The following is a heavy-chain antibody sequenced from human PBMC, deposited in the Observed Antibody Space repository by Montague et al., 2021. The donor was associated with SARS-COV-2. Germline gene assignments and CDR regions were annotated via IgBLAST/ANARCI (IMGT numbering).Heavy chain of an antibody. CDR3: VREVSAYYGSGSNLNWFDP. J-gene: IGHJ5*02. V-gene: IGHV3-7*01. D-gene: IGHD3-10*01. CDR1: GFTFSSYW. Sequence: PLRLSCAASGFTFSSYWMSWVRQAPGKGLEWVANIKEDGSEKKYVGSVKGRFTISRDNAKDSLYLQMNSLRVEDTAVYYCVREVSAYYGSGSNLNWFDPWGRGTLVTVSS. CDR2: IKEDGSEK.